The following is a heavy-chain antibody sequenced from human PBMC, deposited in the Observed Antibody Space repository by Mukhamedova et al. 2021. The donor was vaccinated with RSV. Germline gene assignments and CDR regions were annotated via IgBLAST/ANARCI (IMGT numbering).Heavy chain of an antibody. J-gene: IGHJ4*02. D-gene: IGHD3-3*01. CDR3: ARVFGYDFWSGYWSGSGYFDY. Sequence: VSGINWNGGSTGYADSVKGRFTISRDNAKNSLYLQMNSLRAEDTALYYCARVFGYDFWSGYWSGSGYFDYWGQGTLVTVSS. CDR2: INWNGGST. V-gene: IGHV3-20*03.